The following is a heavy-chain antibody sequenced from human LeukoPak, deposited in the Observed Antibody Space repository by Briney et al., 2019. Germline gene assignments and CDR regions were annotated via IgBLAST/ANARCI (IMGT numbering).Heavy chain of an antibody. J-gene: IGHJ4*02. V-gene: IGHV3-64D*06. CDR2: ISSNGGST. CDR1: GFTFSRYA. Sequence: GGSLRLSCSASGFTFSRYAMHWVRHAPGKGLEYVSAISSNGGSTYYADSVKGRFTISRDNSKNTLYLQMSSLRTEDTAVYYCVKDGSGSYYTYYFDYWGQGTLVIVSS. D-gene: IGHD3-10*01. CDR3: VKDGSGSYYTYYFDY.